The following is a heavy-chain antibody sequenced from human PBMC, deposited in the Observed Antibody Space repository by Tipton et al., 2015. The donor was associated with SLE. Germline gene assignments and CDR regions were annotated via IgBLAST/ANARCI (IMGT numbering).Heavy chain of an antibody. CDR1: GGSINDYY. Sequence: TLSLTCTVSGGSINDYYWNWIRQPPGKGLEFIGDIYYSGSTNYNPSLRSRVTISVATSKNHFSLRLSSVTAADTAVYYCARGTGWESAFDFWGQGTLVTVSS. D-gene: IGHD6-19*01. J-gene: IGHJ4*02. CDR3: ARGTGWESAFDF. V-gene: IGHV4-59*01. CDR2: IYYSGST.